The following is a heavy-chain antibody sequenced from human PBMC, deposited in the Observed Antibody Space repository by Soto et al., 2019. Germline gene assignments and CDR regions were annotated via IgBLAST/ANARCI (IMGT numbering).Heavy chain of an antibody. Sequence: QVQLVQSVAEVKKPGSSVKVSCKASGGTFSSYTISWVRQAPGQGLEWMGRIIPILGIANYAQKFQGRVTITADKSTSTAYMELSSLRSEDTAVYYCARGGAVDLALEGYGGQGTLFTVSS. D-gene: IGHD3-16*01. CDR3: ARGGAVDLALEGY. V-gene: IGHV1-69*02. J-gene: IGHJ4*02. CDR1: GGTFSSYT. CDR2: IIPILGIA.